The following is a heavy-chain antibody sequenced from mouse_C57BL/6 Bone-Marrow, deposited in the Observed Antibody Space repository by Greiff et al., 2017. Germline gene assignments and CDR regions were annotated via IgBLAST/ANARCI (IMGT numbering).Heavy chain of an antibody. CDR3: ARNDYDDYYAMDY. D-gene: IGHD2-4*01. Sequence: VKLMESGPGLVQPSQSLSITCTVSGFSLTSYGVHWVRQSPGKGLEWLGVIWSGGSTDYNAAFISRLSISKDNSKSQVFFKMNSLQADDTAIYYCARNDYDDYYAMDYWGQGTSFTVSS. J-gene: IGHJ4*01. CDR2: IWSGGST. V-gene: IGHV2-2*01. CDR1: GFSLTSYG.